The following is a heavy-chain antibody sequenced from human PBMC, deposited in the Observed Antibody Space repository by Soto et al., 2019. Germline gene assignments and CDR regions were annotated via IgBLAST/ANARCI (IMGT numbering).Heavy chain of an antibody. J-gene: IGHJ6*02. CDR1: GYSFTSYW. D-gene: IGHD2-21*02. CDR2: IYPGDSDT. Sequence: PGESLKISCQDSGYSFTSYWIGWVRQMPGKGLEWMGIIYPGDSDTRYSPSFQGQVTISADKSISTAYLQWSSLKASDTAMYYCARRGEGGNSYYYGMDVWGQGTTVTVSS. CDR3: ARRGEGGNSYYYGMDV. V-gene: IGHV5-51*01.